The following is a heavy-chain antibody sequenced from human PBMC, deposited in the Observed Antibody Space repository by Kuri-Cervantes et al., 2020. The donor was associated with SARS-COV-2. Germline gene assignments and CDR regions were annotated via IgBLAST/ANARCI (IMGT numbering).Heavy chain of an antibody. CDR3: AKGRQISIVGAIGVGDGLDI. CDR2: ISSSSSTI. CDR1: GFTFSSYS. Sequence: GESLKISCAASGFTFSSYSMNWVRQAPGKGLEWVSYISSSSSTIYYADSVKGRFTISRDNAKNTLYLQMNNLRGEDTAVYYCAKGRQISIVGAIGVGDGLDIWGQGTMVFVSS. J-gene: IGHJ3*02. D-gene: IGHD1-26*01. V-gene: IGHV3-48*01.